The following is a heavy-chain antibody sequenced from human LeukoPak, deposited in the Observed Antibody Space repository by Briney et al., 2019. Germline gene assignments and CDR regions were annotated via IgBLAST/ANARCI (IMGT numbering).Heavy chain of an antibody. CDR2: ISAYNGNT. CDR1: GYTFTSYG. Sequence: ASVNVSCKASGYTFTSYGISWVRQAPGLGLEWMGWISAYNGNTNYAQKLQGRVTMTTDTSTSTAYMELRSLRSDDTAVYYCARKGGIQLWTRGLDYWGQGTLVTVSS. D-gene: IGHD5-18*01. V-gene: IGHV1-18*01. J-gene: IGHJ4*02. CDR3: ARKGGIQLWTRGLDY.